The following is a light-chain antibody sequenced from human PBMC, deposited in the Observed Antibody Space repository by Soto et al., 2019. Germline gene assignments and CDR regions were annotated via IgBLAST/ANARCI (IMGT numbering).Light chain of an antibody. CDR3: QQYYSYPPGT. Sequence: AIRMTESPSSLSASTGDGVTITCRASQGISSYLAWYQQKPGKAPKLLIYAASTLQSGVPSRFSGSGSGTDFTLTISCLQSEDFATYYCQQYYSYPPGTFGQGTKVDIK. CDR2: AAS. J-gene: IGKJ1*01. CDR1: QGISSY. V-gene: IGKV1-8*01.